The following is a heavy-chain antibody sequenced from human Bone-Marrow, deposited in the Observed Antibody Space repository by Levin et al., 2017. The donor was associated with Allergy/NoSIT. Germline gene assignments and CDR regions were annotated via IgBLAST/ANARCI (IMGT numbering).Heavy chain of an antibody. J-gene: IGHJ4*02. CDR1: GFTFSDYY. D-gene: IGHD3-3*01. V-gene: IGHV3-11*01. CDR3: ARVIGDYYFDY. Sequence: SLKISCAASGFTFSDYYMSWIRQAPGKGLEWVSYISSSGSTIYYADSVKGRFTISRDNAKNSLYLQMNSLRAEDTAVYYCARVIGDYYFDYWGQGTLVTVSS. CDR2: ISSSGSTI.